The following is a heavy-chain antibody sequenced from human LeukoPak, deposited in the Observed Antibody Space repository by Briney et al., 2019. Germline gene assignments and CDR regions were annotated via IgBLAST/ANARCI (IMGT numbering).Heavy chain of an antibody. CDR1: GGSFSGYY. J-gene: IGHJ4*02. V-gene: IGHV4-34*01. CDR3: ARRGLYYYGSGSFDY. CDR2: INHSRST. Sequence: PSETLSLTCAVYGGSFSGYYWSWIRQPPGKGLEWIGEINHSRSTNYNPSLKSRVTISVDTSKNQFSLKLSSVTAADTAVYYCARRGLYYYGSGSFDYWGQGTLVTVSS. D-gene: IGHD3-10*01.